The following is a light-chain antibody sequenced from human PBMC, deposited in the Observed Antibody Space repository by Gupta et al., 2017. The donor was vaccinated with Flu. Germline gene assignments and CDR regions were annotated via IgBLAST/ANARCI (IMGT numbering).Light chain of an antibody. CDR2: NNN. CDR3: AAWDDSLKGV. J-gene: IGLJ3*02. CDR1: SSNIGSNT. V-gene: IGLV1-44*01. Sequence: SVLTQPPSASETPGQRVPITFSGSSSNIGSNTVNWYQQLPGTAPKLLNDNNNPRHSGVPDRFTGSKSGTSASLASSGLQSEDEADYYCAAWDDSLKGVFGGGTKLTV.